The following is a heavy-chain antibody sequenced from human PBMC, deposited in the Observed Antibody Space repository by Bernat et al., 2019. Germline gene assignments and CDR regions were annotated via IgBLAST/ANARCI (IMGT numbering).Heavy chain of an antibody. CDR3: ARSNGGSGYPGRIDY. J-gene: IGHJ4*02. CDR2: IYYSGST. CDR1: GGSISSSSYY. D-gene: IGHD3-22*01. V-gene: IGHV4-39*01. Sequence: QLQLQESGPRLVKPSETLSLTCTVSGGSISSSSYYWGWIRQPPGKGLEWIGSIYYSGSTYYNPSLKSRVTISVDTSKNQFSLKLSSVTAADTAVYYCARSNGGSGYPGRIDYWGQGTLVTVSS.